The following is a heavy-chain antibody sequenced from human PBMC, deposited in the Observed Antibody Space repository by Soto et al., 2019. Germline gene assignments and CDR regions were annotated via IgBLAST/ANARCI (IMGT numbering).Heavy chain of an antibody. CDR1: GFTFSSYW. CDR3: ARDLGYCTNGVCYSWFDP. J-gene: IGHJ5*02. V-gene: IGHV3-74*01. Sequence: GGSLRLSCAASGFTFSSYWMHWVRQAPGKGLVWVSRINSDGSSTSYADSVKGRFTISRDNAKNTLYLQMNGLRAEDTAVYYCARDLGYCTNGVCYSWFDPWGQGTLVTVSS. D-gene: IGHD2-8*01. CDR2: INSDGSST.